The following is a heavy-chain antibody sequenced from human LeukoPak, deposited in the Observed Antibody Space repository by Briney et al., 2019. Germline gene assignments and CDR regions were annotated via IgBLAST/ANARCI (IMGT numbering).Heavy chain of an antibody. D-gene: IGHD4/OR15-4a*01. CDR3: ARHTAGRAYGDFDS. V-gene: IGHV4-59*08. J-gene: IGHJ4*02. CDR2: ILYGGAT. CDR1: GGSISGYY. Sequence: PSETLSLTCTVSGGSISGYYWSWIRQPPGKGLEWIAYILYGGATVYNPSLNSRGTISVDTSKNQLSLTLNYVTAADTAIYYCARHTAGRAYGDFDSWGQGTLVTVSS.